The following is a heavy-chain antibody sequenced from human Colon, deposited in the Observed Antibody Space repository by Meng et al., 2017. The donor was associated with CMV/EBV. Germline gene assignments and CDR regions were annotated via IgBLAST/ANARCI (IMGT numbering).Heavy chain of an antibody. D-gene: IGHD5-18*01. CDR1: GGSISSYY. V-gene: IGHV4-4*07. CDR2: IYPSGFP. Sequence: QVQLRESGPGLLKPSETLSLSCTVSGGSISSYYWSWIRQPAGKGLEWIGRIYPSGFPKYKPSLESRVTMSADTSKNQISLKLTSVTAADTAVYYCARAQYTYGYWIFDYWGQGTLVTVSS. CDR3: ARAQYTYGYWIFDY. J-gene: IGHJ4*02.